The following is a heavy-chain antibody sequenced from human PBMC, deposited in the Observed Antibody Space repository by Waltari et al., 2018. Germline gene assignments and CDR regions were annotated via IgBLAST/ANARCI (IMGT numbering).Heavy chain of an antibody. D-gene: IGHD4-17*01. Sequence: QVQLQESGPGLVKPSETLSLTCTASGDSISSYYCSWIRQPPGKGLEWIGYGGNKYNPSLKSRVTMSLDTSKNQFSLKLSSVTAADTAVYYCARSYTVTTSPIAGYWGQGTLVTVSS. J-gene: IGHJ4*02. V-gene: IGHV4-59*01. CDR1: GDSISSYY. CDR3: ARSYTVTTSPIAGY. CDR2: GGN.